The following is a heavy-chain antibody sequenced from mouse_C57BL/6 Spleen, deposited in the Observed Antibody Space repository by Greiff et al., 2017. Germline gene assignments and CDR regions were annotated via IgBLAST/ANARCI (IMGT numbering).Heavy chain of an antibody. J-gene: IGHJ3*01. CDR3: TRDGDYYGSRMAWFAY. Sequence: QVHVKQSGAELVRPGASVTLSCKASGYTFTDYEMHWVKQTPVHGLEWIGAIDPETGGTAYNQKFKGKAILTADKSSSTAYMELRSLTSEDSAVYYCTRDGDYYGSRMAWFAYWGQGTLVTVSA. CDR2: IDPETGGT. V-gene: IGHV1-15*01. CDR1: GYTFTDYE. D-gene: IGHD1-1*01.